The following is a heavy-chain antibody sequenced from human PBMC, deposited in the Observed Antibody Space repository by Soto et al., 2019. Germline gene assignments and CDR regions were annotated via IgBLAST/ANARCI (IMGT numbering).Heavy chain of an antibody. CDR2: IWYDGSNK. V-gene: IGHV3-33*01. J-gene: IGHJ6*02. Sequence: GGSLRLSCAASGFTFSSYGMHWVRQAPGKGLEWVAVIWYDGSNKYYADSVKGRFTISRDNSKNTLYLQMNSLRAEDTAVYYCARDGIAHYYDFWSGYLYGMDVWGQGTKVTVSS. CDR3: ARDGIAHYYDFWSGYLYGMDV. D-gene: IGHD3-3*01. CDR1: GFTFSSYG.